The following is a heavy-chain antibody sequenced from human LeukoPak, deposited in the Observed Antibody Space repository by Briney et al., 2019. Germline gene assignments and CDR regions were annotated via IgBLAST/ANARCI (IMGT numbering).Heavy chain of an antibody. CDR1: GYTFTSYA. CDR2: INAGNGNT. Sequence: ASVKVSCKASGYTFTSYAMHWVRQAPGQRLEWMGWINAGNGNTKYSQKFQGRVTITRDTSASTAYMELSSLRSEDTAVYCCASVDMGTGYYFDYWGQGTLVTVSS. V-gene: IGHV1-3*01. CDR3: ASVDMGTGYYFDY. J-gene: IGHJ4*02. D-gene: IGHD5-12*01.